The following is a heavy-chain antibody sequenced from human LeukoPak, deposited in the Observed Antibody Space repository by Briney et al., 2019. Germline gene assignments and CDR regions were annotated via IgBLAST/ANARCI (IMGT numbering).Heavy chain of an antibody. J-gene: IGHJ6*02. D-gene: IGHD3-10*01. V-gene: IGHV4-39*07. CDR3: ASGSPFYGMDV. CDR1: GFTFSSYS. Sequence: GSLRLSCAASGFTFSSYSMNWVRQPPGKGLEWIGSIYYSGSTYYNPSLRSRITMSLDTSKNQFSLKLSSVTAADTAVYYCASGSPFYGMDVWGQGTTVTVSS. CDR2: IYYSGST.